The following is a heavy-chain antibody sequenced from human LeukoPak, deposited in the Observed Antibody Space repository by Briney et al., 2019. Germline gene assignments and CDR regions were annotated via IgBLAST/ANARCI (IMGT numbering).Heavy chain of an antibody. CDR3: ARDLAPGDTAMAHYYYYGMDV. V-gene: IGHV1-69*13. D-gene: IGHD5-18*01. J-gene: IGHJ6*02. CDR2: IIPIFGTA. Sequence: ASVKVSCKASGGTFSSYAISWVRQAPGQGLEWMGGIIPIFGTANYAQKFQGRVTITADESTSTAYMELSSLRSEDTAVYYCARDLAPGDTAMAHYYYYGMDVWGQGTTVTVSS. CDR1: GGTFSSYA.